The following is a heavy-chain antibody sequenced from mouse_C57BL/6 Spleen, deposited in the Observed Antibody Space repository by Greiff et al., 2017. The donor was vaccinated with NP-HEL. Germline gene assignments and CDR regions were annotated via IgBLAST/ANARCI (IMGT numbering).Heavy chain of an antibody. CDR2: IYPGSGST. Sequence: VQLQQSGAELVRPGASVKLSCKASGYTFTDYYINWVKQRPGQGLEWIARIYPGSGSTNYNEKFKGKATLTAEKSSSTAYMQLSSLTSVDSSVYCGAIGSYGSSPWFAYWGQGTLVTVSA. J-gene: IGHJ3*01. CDR3: AIGSYGSSPWFAY. D-gene: IGHD1-1*01. CDR1: GYTFTDYY. V-gene: IGHV1-76*01.